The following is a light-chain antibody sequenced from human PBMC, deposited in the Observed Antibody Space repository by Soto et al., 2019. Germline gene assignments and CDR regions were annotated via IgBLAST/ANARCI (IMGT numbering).Light chain of an antibody. CDR2: GAS. Sequence: EIVLTQSPGTLSLSPGERATLSCRASQSVSSSYLAWYQQKPGQAPRLLIYGASSRATGIPDRFSGSGSGTEFTLTISRLEPEDFAVYSCHQYGSSPRTFGQGTKVEI. CDR1: QSVSSSY. V-gene: IGKV3-20*01. CDR3: HQYGSSPRT. J-gene: IGKJ1*01.